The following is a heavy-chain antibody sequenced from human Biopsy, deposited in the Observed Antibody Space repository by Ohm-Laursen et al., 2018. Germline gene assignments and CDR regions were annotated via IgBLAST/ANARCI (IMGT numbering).Heavy chain of an antibody. V-gene: IGHV4-59*08. CDR3: ARGSNEYGGLYFPH. Sequence: GTLSLTCIVSGGSISSYYWSWIRQPPGKGLEWIGHISHTGYTSYKSSLKSRVTISLDTFRKHFSLRLTSLAAADTAVYYCARGSNEYGGLYFPHWGQGTLVTVSS. J-gene: IGHJ1*01. CDR1: GGSISSYY. CDR2: ISHTGYT. D-gene: IGHD4-23*01.